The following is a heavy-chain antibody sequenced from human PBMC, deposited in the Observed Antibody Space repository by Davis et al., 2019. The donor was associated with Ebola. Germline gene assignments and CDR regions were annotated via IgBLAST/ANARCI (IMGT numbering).Heavy chain of an antibody. J-gene: IGHJ4*02. D-gene: IGHD2-21*01. CDR2: INHSGST. CDR3: ARGGVRILWGIMGY. CDR1: GGSISSYY. V-gene: IGHV4-34*01. Sequence: MPSETLSLTCTVSGGSISSYYWSWIRQPPGKGLEWIGEINHSGSTNYNPSLKSRVTISVDTSKNQFSLKLSSVTAADTAVYYCARGGVRILWGIMGYWGQGTLVTVSS.